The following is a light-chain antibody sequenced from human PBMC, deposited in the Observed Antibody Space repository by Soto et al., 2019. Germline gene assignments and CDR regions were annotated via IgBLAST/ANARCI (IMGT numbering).Light chain of an antibody. V-gene: IGLV2-14*01. CDR2: DVS. CDR1: SSDVGGYNY. CDR3: SSYTSSSTYV. Sequence: QSMLKQPASVNGSTGQSMTISCTRTSSDVGGYNYVSWYQQHPGKAPKLMIYDVSNRPSGVSNRFSGSKSGNTASLTISGLQAEDEADYYCSSYTSSSTYVFGTGTKVTVL. J-gene: IGLJ1*01.